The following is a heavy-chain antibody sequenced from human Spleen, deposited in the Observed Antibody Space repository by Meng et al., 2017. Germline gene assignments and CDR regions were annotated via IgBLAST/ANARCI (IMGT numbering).Heavy chain of an antibody. CDR2: IYHTGTT. J-gene: IGHJ6*02. Sequence: SETLSLTCAVSGGSISSGDWWSWVRQPPGKGLEWIGEIYHTGTTNYNPSLKSRVTISVDTSKNQFSLKLSSVTAADTAVYYCARSILVEGANPNYYYYGMDVWGQGTTVTVSS. CDR3: ARSILVEGANPNYYYYGMDV. D-gene: IGHD1-26*01. CDR1: GGSISSGDW. V-gene: IGHV4-4*02.